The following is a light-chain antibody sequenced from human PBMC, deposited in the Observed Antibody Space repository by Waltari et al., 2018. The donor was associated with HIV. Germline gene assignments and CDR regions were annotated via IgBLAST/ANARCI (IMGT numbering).Light chain of an antibody. J-gene: IGKJ2*01. CDR1: QSVSSLY. Sequence: EIVLTQSPGTLSLSPGERATLSCRASQSVSSLYLAWYLQKPCQAPRLLIYGASNRATGVPDRCSCSGSGTDFTLIISRLEPEDFAVYYCQHYGGSAIYTFGQGTKLEIK. CDR3: QHYGGSAIYT. V-gene: IGKV3-20*01. CDR2: GAS.